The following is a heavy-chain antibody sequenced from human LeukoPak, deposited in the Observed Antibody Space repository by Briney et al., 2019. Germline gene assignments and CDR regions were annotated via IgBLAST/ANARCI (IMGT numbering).Heavy chain of an antibody. CDR3: ARLYYDFWSGRKGPSPDFDY. D-gene: IGHD3-3*01. J-gene: IGHJ4*02. Sequence: SVKVSCKASGGTFSSYAISWVRQAPGQGLEWMGGVIPIFGTANYAQKFQGRVTITADESTSTAYMELSSLRSEDTAVYYCARLYYDFWSGRKGPSPDFDYWGQGTLVTVSS. CDR2: VIPIFGTA. CDR1: GGTFSSYA. V-gene: IGHV1-69*01.